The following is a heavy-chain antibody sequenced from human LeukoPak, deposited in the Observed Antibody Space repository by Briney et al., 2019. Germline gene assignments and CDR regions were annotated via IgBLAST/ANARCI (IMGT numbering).Heavy chain of an antibody. CDR1: GFTFSNGW. V-gene: IGHV3-15*01. CDR2: IKSKTDGGTT. Sequence: GGSLRLSCAASGFTFSNGWMTWARQAPGKGLEWVGRIKSKTDGGTTDYAAPVKGRFTISRDDSKNTLYPQMNSLKPEDTAVYYCTTVMRLYYSIDYWGQGTLVTVSS. D-gene: IGHD2-21*01. J-gene: IGHJ4*02. CDR3: TTVMRLYYSIDY.